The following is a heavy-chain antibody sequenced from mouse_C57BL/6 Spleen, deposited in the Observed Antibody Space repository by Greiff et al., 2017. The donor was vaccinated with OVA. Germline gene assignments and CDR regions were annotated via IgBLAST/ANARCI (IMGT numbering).Heavy chain of an antibody. V-gene: IGHV1-52*01. CDR2: IDPSDSET. J-gene: IGHJ3*01. D-gene: IGHD2-3*01. Sequence: QVQLQQPGAELVRPGSSVKLSCKASGYTFTSYWMHWVKQRPIQGLEWIGNIDPSDSETHYNQKFKDKATLTVDKASSTAYMQLSSLTSEDSAVYYCARVGGYYGAYWGQGTLVTVSA. CDR3: ARVGGYYGAY. CDR1: GYTFTSYW.